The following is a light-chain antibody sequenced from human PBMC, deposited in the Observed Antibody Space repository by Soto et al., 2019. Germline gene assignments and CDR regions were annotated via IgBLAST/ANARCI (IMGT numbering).Light chain of an antibody. CDR1: QSINAH. CDR3: QQYNTWLWT. Sequence: EVVMTQSPATLSVSPGERVTLSCRASQSINAHLAWYQQKPGQAPRLLIHGASTRATGIPARFSGSGFGTEFIXXLXIXXSEDFAIYYCQQYNTWLWTFGQGTKVEI. J-gene: IGKJ1*01. CDR2: GAS. V-gene: IGKV3-15*01.